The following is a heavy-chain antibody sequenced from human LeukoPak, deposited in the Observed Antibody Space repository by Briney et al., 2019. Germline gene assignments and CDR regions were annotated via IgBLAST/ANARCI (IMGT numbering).Heavy chain of an antibody. CDR2: ISAYNGNT. D-gene: IGHD3-10*01. CDR1: GYTFTSYG. V-gene: IGHV1-18*01. CDR3: ARGGGGGYYYHYMDV. Sequence: ASVKVSCKASGYTFTSYGISWVRQAPGQGLEWMGWISAYNGNTNYAQKLQGRVTLTTDTSASIAYMELRSLRSDDTAVYYCARGGGGGYYYHYMDVWGKGTTVAVSS. J-gene: IGHJ6*03.